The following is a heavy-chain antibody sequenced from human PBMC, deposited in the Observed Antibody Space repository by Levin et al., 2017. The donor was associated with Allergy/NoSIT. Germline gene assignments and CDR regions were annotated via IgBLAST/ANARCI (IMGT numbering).Heavy chain of an antibody. V-gene: IGHV1-69*10. CDR2: IIPTLETA. CDR1: GGTLNTFG. Sequence: SVKVSCKTSGGTLNTFGLSWVRQAPGQGLEWMGGIIPTLETANYEQKFQGRVTITADKSTNTGYMELSNLRSEDTAVYYCARGFCSSTTCSPHYFYYYMYVWGTGTMVTVSS. D-gene: IGHD2-2*01. CDR3: ARGFCSSTTCSPHYFYYYMYV. J-gene: IGHJ6*03.